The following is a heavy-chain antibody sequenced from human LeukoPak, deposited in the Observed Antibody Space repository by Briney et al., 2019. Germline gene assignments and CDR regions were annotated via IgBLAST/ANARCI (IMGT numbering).Heavy chain of an antibody. D-gene: IGHD3-22*01. CDR2: INHSGST. CDR3: ARGGLLYYDSSGYYYNAFDI. J-gene: IGHJ3*02. Sequence: SETLSLTCAVYGGSFSGYYWSWIRQPPGKGLEWIGEINHSGSTNYNPSLKSRVTISVDTSKNQFSLKLSSVTAADTAVYYCARGGLLYYDSSGYYYNAFDIWGQGTMVTVSS. V-gene: IGHV4-34*01. CDR1: GGSFSGYY.